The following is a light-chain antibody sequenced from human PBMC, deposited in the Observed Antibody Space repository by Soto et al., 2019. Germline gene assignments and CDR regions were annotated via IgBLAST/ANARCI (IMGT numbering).Light chain of an antibody. CDR3: QKYDTAPFT. CDR2: AAS. J-gene: IGKJ3*01. CDR1: QGIAFY. V-gene: IGKV1-27*01. Sequence: DVPMTQSPSSLSASVGDTVTITCRASQGIAFYLAWFQQRPGKAPNLLISAASNLQSGVPSRFSGSGSGTDFTLTISSLQPEDVATYYCQKYDTAPFTFGPGTRVEVK.